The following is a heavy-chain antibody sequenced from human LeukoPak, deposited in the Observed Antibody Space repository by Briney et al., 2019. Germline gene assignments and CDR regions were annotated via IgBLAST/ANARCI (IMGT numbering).Heavy chain of an antibody. CDR3: ETDGGRGFDY. CDR2: IYRDASST. Sequence: GGSLRLSCAASGFTFSSYWMHWVRQAPGKGLVWVSRIYRDASSTTYADSVRGRFTISRDNAKKTLYLQMNSLRAKDTGIYYCETDGGRGFDYWGQGALVTVSS. CDR1: GFTFSSYW. J-gene: IGHJ4*02. V-gene: IGHV3-74*01. D-gene: IGHD2-15*01.